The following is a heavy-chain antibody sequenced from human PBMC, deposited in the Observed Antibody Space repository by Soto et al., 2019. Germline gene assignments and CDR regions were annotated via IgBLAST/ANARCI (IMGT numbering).Heavy chain of an antibody. CDR2: ISSSSSYI. D-gene: IGHD3-10*01. J-gene: IGHJ5*02. CDR1: GFTFSSYS. CDR3: ARDQYGSGSYGNWFDP. Sequence: EVQLVESGGGLVKPGGSLRLSCAASGFTFSSYSINWVRQAPGKGLEWVSSISSSSSYIYYADSVKGRFSISRDNAKNSLYLQMNSLRAEDTAVYYCARDQYGSGSYGNWFDPWGQGTLVTVSS. V-gene: IGHV3-21*01.